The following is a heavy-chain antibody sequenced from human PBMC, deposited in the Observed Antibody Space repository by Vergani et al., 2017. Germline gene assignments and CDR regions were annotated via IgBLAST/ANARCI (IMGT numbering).Heavy chain of an antibody. Sequence: QVLLQESGPGLVKASGNLSLTCSVSAGSISPYYWSWIREPPGKGLEWIGYIYYPGGTNYNPSLKSRVTISLDMSKNQFYLKLNSVTAADTAVYYCARDQMSTIGSLDYRGQGTRVIVAS. D-gene: IGHD5-24*01. J-gene: IGHJ4*02. V-gene: IGHV4-59*01. CDR1: AGSISPYY. CDR2: IYYPGGT. CDR3: ARDQMSTIGSLDY.